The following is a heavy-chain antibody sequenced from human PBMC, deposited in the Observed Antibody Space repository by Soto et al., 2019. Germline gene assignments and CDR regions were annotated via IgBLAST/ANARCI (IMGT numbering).Heavy chain of an antibody. CDR1: GYAFTSHG. V-gene: IGHV1-18*01. J-gene: IGHJ5*02. CDR3: AKWDGVYGSGGVS. CDR2: INANNGNT. Sequence: ASVKVSCKASGYAFTSHGVSWVRQAPGQGLEWMGYINANNGNTIYAQKFQGRVTMTTDTSTSTAYMGLRSLRTDDTAIYYCAKWDGVYGSGGVSWGQGTLVTVSS. D-gene: IGHD3-10*01.